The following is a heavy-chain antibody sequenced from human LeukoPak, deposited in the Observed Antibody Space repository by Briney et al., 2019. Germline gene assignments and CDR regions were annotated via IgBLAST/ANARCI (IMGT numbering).Heavy chain of an antibody. CDR3: ARASLYCGGDCYPLNWFDP. CDR2: ISYDGSNK. Sequence: GGSLRLSCAASGFTFSSYAMHWVRQAPGKGLEWVAVISYDGSNKYYADSVKGRFTISRDNAKNSLYLQMNSLRAEDTAVYYCARASLYCGGDCYPLNWFDPWGQGTLVTVSS. D-gene: IGHD2-21*01. CDR1: GFTFSSYA. V-gene: IGHV3-30-3*01. J-gene: IGHJ5*02.